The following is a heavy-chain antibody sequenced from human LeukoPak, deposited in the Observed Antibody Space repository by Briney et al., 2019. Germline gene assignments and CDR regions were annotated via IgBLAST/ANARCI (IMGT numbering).Heavy chain of an antibody. CDR3: ARVEMATIWGSYYYMDV. V-gene: IGHV3-48*03. CDR1: GSTFSSYE. J-gene: IGHJ6*03. Sequence: GGSLRLSCAASGSTFSSYEMNWVRQAPGKGLEWVSYISSSGSTIYYADSVKGRFTISRDNAKNSLYLQMNSLRAEDTAVYYCARVEMATIWGSYYYMDVWGKGTTVTISS. CDR2: ISSSGSTI. D-gene: IGHD5-24*01.